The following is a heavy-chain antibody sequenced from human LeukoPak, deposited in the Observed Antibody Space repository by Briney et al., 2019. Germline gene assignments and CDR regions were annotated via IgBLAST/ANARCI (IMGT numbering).Heavy chain of an antibody. V-gene: IGHV1-2*06. CDR2: INPNSGST. Sequence: GSSVKVSCKASGYTFTGYYIHWVRQAPGQGREWMGRINPNSGSTNYAQKFQGRVTMTRDTSISTAYLELSRLRSDDTAVYYCARGRCSSSWYEFDYWGQGTLVTVSS. CDR1: GYTFTGYY. CDR3: ARGRCSSSWYEFDY. D-gene: IGHD6-13*01. J-gene: IGHJ4*02.